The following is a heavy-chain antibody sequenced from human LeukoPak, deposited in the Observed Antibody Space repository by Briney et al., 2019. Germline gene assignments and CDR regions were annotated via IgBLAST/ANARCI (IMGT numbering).Heavy chain of an antibody. CDR1: GDSMSGYS. J-gene: IGHJ4*02. Sequence: SETLSLTCTISGDSMSGYSWSWLRQPAGKELEWIGRIYTSYFTEYNLSLDGRVTMSIDTSKNQFSLMLDSVTAADTAIYYCARVHVVTGTYFDSWGQGALVTVSS. CDR3: ARVHVVTGTYFDS. D-gene: IGHD3-10*01. V-gene: IGHV4-4*07. CDR2: IYTSYFT.